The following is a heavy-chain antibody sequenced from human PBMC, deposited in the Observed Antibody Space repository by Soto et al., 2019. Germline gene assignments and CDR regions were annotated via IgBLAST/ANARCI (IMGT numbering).Heavy chain of an antibody. CDR3: ARTPSTYSSSDYYMDV. J-gene: IGHJ6*03. CDR1: VGSISSYY. V-gene: IGHV4-59*08. Sequence: SETLSLTCTVSVGSISSYYWSWIRQPPGKGLEWIGYIYYSGSTNYNPSLKSRVTISVDTSKNQFSLKLSSVTAADTAVYYCARTPSTYSSSDYYMDVWGKGTTVTVSS. D-gene: IGHD6-6*01. CDR2: IYYSGST.